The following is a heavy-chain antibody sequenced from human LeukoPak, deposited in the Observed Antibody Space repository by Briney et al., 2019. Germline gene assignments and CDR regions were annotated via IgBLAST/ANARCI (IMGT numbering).Heavy chain of an antibody. J-gene: IGHJ4*02. CDR2: IRYDGSNK. CDR1: GFTFSSYG. D-gene: IGHD2-2*01. V-gene: IGHV3-30*02. CDR3: AKVEPAAISPPVLDY. Sequence: GGSLRLSCAASGFTFSSYGMHWVRQAPGKGLEWVAFIRYDGSNKYYADSVKGRFTISRDNSKNTLYLQMNSLRAEDTAVYYCAKVEPAAISPPVLDYWGQGTLVTVSS.